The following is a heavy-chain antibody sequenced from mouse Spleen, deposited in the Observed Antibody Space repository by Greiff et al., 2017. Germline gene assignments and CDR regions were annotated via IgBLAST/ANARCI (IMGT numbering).Heavy chain of an antibody. Sequence: QVQLQQPGAELVKPGASVKLSCKASGYTFTSYWMHWVKQRPGQGLEWIGEINPSNGRTNYNEKFKSKATLTVDKSSSTAYMQLSSLTSEDSAVYYCARPLYYYGSTWFAYWGQGTLVTVSA. D-gene: IGHD1-1*01. V-gene: IGHV1S81*02. CDR3: ARPLYYYGSTWFAY. CDR2: INPSNGRT. CDR1: GYTFTSYW. J-gene: IGHJ3*01.